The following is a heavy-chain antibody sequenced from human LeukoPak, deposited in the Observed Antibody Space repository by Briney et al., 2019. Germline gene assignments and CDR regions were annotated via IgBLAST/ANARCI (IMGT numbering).Heavy chain of an antibody. V-gene: IGHV3-15*01. CDR2: IKSKTDGGTT. CDR1: GFTFSNAW. CDR3: STFPVALNYYYYYMDV. Sequence: GGSLRLSCAASGFTFSNAWMSWVRQAPGKGLEWVGRIKSKTDGGTTDYAAPVKGRFTISRDDSKNTLYLQMNSLKTEDTAVYYCSTFPVALNYYYYYMDVWGKGTTVTISS. J-gene: IGHJ6*03. D-gene: IGHD6-19*01.